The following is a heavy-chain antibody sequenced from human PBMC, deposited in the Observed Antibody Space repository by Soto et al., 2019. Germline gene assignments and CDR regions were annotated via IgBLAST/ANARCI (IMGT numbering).Heavy chain of an antibody. CDR3: VKGDWADC. Sequence: GGSLRLSCAAFGFRFNKYAMTWVRQAPGKGLEWISGINDAGDTKHYAESVKGRFTISRDNSENTFFLQMNSLRAEDAAVYFCVKGDWADCWGQGTLVTVSS. CDR2: INDAGDTK. D-gene: IGHD3-9*01. V-gene: IGHV3-23*01. CDR1: GFRFNKYA. J-gene: IGHJ4*02.